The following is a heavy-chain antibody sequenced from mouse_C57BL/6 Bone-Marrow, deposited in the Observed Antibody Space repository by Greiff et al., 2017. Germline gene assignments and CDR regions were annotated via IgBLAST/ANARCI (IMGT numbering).Heavy chain of an antibody. CDR2: INPNNGGT. Sequence: VQLQQSGPELVKPGASVKISCKASGYTFTDYYMNWVKQSHGKSLEWIGDINPNNGGTSYNQKFKGKATLTVDKSSSTADMELRSLTSEDSAVYYCATWFAYWGQGTLVTVSA. V-gene: IGHV1-26*01. J-gene: IGHJ3*01. CDR3: ATWFAY. CDR1: GYTFTDYY.